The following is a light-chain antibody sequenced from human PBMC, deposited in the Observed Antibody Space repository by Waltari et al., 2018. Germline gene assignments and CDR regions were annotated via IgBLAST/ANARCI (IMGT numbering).Light chain of an antibody. CDR1: QGISNW. V-gene: IGKV1-5*03. CDR3: QRYDDYPPT. J-gene: IGKJ4*01. CDR2: KAS. Sequence: DIQMTQSPSTLSASVGDRVTITCRASQGISNWLAWYQQKPGKAPKLLISKASSLEKEVPSRFSGSGSGTEFTLTITNLQPDDFATFYCQRYDDYPPTFGGGTKVEIK.